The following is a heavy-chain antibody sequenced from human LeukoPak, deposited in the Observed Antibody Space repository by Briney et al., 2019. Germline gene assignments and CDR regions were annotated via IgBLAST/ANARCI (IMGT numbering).Heavy chain of an antibody. D-gene: IGHD3-9*01. J-gene: IGHJ4*02. CDR3: ARGRGYYDILTGYYNVIYFDY. CDR2: MNPNSGNT. V-gene: IGHV1-8*01. Sequence: ASVKVSCKASGYTFTSYDINWVRQATGQGLEWMGWMNPNSGNTGYAQKFQGRVTMTRNTSISTAYMELSSLRSEDTAVYYCARGRGYYDILTGYYNVIYFDYWGQGTLVTVSS. CDR1: GYTFTSYD.